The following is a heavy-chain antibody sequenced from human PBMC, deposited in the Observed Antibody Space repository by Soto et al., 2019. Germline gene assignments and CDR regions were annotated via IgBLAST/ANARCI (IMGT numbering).Heavy chain of an antibody. Sequence: GGSLRLSCAASGFTFSSYAMSWVRQAPGKGLEWVSAISGSGGSTYYADSVKGRFTISRDNSKNTLYLQMNSLRAEDTAVYYCAKDLFFYYYEGGGRGAFDFWAKGTMVTGSS. J-gene: IGHJ3*01. CDR3: AKDLFFYYYEGGGRGAFDF. CDR1: GFTFSSYA. CDR2: ISGSGGST. V-gene: IGHV3-23*01. D-gene: IGHD3-22*01.